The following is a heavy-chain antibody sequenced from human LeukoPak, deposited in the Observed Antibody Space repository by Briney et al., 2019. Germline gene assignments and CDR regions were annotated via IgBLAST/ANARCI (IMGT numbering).Heavy chain of an antibody. D-gene: IGHD4-11*01. V-gene: IGHV4-39*01. CDR1: GGSISSSYY. Sequence: SETLSLTCNVSGGSISSSYYWGWIRQPPGKGPEWIGSISYSGSAYYNPSLKSRLTISVDTSKNQFSLILDSVIAADTAVYYCARHPDYSRFDPWGLGTLVTVSS. J-gene: IGHJ5*02. CDR2: ISYSGSA. CDR3: ARHPDYSRFDP.